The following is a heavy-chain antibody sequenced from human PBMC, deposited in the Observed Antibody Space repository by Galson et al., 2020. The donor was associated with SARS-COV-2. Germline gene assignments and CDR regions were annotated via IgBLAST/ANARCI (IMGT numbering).Heavy chain of an antibody. CDR3: ARDLAVAGIENWFDP. CDR1: GYTFTSYY. D-gene: IGHD6-19*01. V-gene: IGHV1-46*01. CDR2: INPSGGST. Sequence: ASVKVSCKASGYTFTSYYMHWVRQAPGQGLEWMGIINPSGGSTSYAQKFQGRVTMTRDTSTSTVYMELSSLRSEDTAVYYCARDLAVAGIENWFDPWGQGTLVTVSS. J-gene: IGHJ5*02.